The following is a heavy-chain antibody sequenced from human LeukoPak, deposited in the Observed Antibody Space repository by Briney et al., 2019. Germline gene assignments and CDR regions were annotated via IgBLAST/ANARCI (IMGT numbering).Heavy chain of an antibody. CDR1: GYTFTSYG. Sequence: ASVKVSCKAAGYTFTSYGIRWLRQPPGQGLEWVGWISAYNGNTNYAQRLQGRVTMTTDTSTSTAHMELRSLRSDDTAVYYCARDRVYDSSGSPRPFDYWGQGTLVTVSS. J-gene: IGHJ4*02. CDR3: ARDRVYDSSGSPRPFDY. CDR2: ISAYNGNT. V-gene: IGHV1-18*01. D-gene: IGHD3-22*01.